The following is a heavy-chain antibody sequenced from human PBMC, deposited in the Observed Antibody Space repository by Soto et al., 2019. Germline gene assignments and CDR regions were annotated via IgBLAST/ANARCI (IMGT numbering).Heavy chain of an antibody. Sequence: PGESLKISCKVSGYSFTNYWIGWVRQMPGKGLEWMGIIYPGDSDTRYSPSFQGQVTISADKSISTAYLQWSSLKASDTAMYYCARTSAAGKYYYGMDVWGQGTTVTVSS. CDR2: IYPGDSDT. V-gene: IGHV5-51*01. D-gene: IGHD6-13*01. J-gene: IGHJ6*02. CDR1: GYSFTNYW. CDR3: ARTSAAGKYYYGMDV.